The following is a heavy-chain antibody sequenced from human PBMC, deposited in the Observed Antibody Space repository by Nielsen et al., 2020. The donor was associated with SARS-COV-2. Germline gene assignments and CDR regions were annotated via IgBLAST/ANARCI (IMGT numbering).Heavy chain of an antibody. CDR3: AKDAGHYDSSGYYIDY. Sequence: GESLKISCAASGFTFSSYAMSWVRQAPGKGLEWVSAISGSGGSTYYADSVKGRFTISRDNSKNTLYLQMNSLRAEDTAVYYCAKDAGHYDSSGYYIDYWGQGTLVTVSS. CDR1: GFTFSSYA. J-gene: IGHJ4*02. CDR2: ISGSGGST. D-gene: IGHD3-22*01. V-gene: IGHV3-23*01.